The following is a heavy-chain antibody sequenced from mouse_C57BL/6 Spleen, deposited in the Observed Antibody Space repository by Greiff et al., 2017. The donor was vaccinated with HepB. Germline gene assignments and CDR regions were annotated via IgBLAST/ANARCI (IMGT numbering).Heavy chain of an antibody. Sequence: QVQLQQSGPELVKPGASVKISCKASGYAFSSSWMNWVKQRPGKGLEWIGRIYPGDGDTNYNGKFKGKATLTADKSSSTAYMQLSSLTSEDSAVYFCARYGGAQAAYAMDYWGQGTSVTVSS. D-gene: IGHD3-2*02. CDR1: GYAFSSSW. V-gene: IGHV1-82*01. J-gene: IGHJ4*01. CDR3: ARYGGAQAAYAMDY. CDR2: IYPGDGDT.